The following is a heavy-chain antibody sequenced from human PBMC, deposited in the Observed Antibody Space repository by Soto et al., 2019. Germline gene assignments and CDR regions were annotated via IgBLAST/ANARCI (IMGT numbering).Heavy chain of an antibody. CDR2: ISGSGGST. V-gene: IGHV3-23*01. J-gene: IGHJ3*01. CDR1: GFTFSSYA. Sequence: GGSLRLSCAASGFTFSSYAMSWVRQAPGKGLEWVSAISGSGGSTYYADSVKGRFTISRDNSKNTLYLQMNSLRAADTAVYYCAEGRSGYRAHGDAFDFWGQGTMVTVSS. D-gene: IGHD5-12*01. CDR3: AEGRSGYRAHGDAFDF.